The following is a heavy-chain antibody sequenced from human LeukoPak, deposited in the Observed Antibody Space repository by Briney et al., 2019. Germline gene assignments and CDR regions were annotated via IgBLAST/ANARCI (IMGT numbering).Heavy chain of an antibody. V-gene: IGHV1-18*01. CDR3: ARKGSGWYLSYYYGMDV. CDR2: ISAYNGNT. CDR1: GCTFTSYG. D-gene: IGHD6-19*01. Sequence: GASVKDSCKASGCTFTSYGIRWVRQAPGQGLAWMGWISAYNGNTNYAQKLQGRVTMTTDTSTSTAYMELRSLRSDDTAVYYCARKGSGWYLSYYYGMDVWGQGTTVTVSS. J-gene: IGHJ6*02.